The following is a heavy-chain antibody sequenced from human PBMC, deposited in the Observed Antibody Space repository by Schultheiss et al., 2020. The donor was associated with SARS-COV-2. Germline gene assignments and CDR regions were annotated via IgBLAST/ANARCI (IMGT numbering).Heavy chain of an antibody. D-gene: IGHD6-19*01. V-gene: IGHV3-30*01. CDR1: GFTFSSYA. CDR2: ISYDGSNK. CDR3: ARAASDYSSGWYGWGAFDI. J-gene: IGHJ3*02. Sequence: GESLKISCAASGFTFSSYAMHWVRQAPGKGLEWVAVISYDGSNKYYADSVKGRFTISRDNSKNTLYLQMNSLRAEDTAVYYCARAASDYSSGWYGWGAFDIWGQGTMVTVSS.